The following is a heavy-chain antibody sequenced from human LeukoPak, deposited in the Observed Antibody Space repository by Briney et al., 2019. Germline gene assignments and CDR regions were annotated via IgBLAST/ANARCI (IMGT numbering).Heavy chain of an antibody. J-gene: IGHJ4*02. Sequence: SETLSLTCTVSGGSISSYYWSWIRQPPGKGLEWIGYIYYSGSTNYNPSLKSRVTISVDTSKNQFSLKLSSVTAADTAVYYCARHGGASSGYYGWGQGTLVAVSS. CDR2: IYYSGST. D-gene: IGHD3-22*01. CDR3: ARHGGASSGYYG. V-gene: IGHV4-59*08. CDR1: GGSISSYY.